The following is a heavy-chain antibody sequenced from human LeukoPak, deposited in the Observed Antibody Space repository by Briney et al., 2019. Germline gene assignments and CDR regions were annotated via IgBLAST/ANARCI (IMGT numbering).Heavy chain of an antibody. CDR1: GFTFSSYA. CDR3: ANHIRITFGGGLYFDY. D-gene: IGHD3-16*01. CDR2: ISGSGGST. J-gene: IGHJ4*02. V-gene: IGHV3-23*01. Sequence: GGSLRLSCAASGFTFSSYAMSWVRQAPGKGLEWVSAISGSGGSTYYADSVKGRFTISRDNSKNTLYLQMNSLRAEDTAVYYWANHIRITFGGGLYFDYWGQGTLVTVSS.